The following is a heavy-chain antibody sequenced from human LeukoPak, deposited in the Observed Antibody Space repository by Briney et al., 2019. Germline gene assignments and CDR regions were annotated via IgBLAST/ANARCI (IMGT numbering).Heavy chain of an antibody. CDR2: VYTSGSS. J-gene: IGHJ3*02. Sequence: SETLSLTCTVSGGSISSYYWSWIRQPAGKGLEWLGHVYTSGSSHYNPSLKSRFTISVDTSKNQFSLKLSSVTAADTAVYYCARPRDYCSSTSCLDAFDIWGQGTMVTVSS. CDR3: ARPRDYCSSTSCLDAFDI. V-gene: IGHV4-4*07. D-gene: IGHD2-2*01. CDR1: GGSISSYY.